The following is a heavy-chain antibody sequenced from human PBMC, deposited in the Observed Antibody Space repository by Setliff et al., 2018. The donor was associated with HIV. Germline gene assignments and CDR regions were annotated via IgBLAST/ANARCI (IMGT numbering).Heavy chain of an antibody. Sequence: GASVKVSCKASGYTFTSYAMHWVRQAPGQRLEWMGWINAGNGNTKYSQKFQGRVTITRDTSASTAYMELSSLRSEDTAVYYCARDTGYYDSTVSPPYNWFDPWGQGTLVTISS. V-gene: IGHV1-3*01. CDR1: GYTFTSYA. CDR2: INAGNGNT. CDR3: ARDTGYYDSTVSPPYNWFDP. J-gene: IGHJ5*02. D-gene: IGHD3-22*01.